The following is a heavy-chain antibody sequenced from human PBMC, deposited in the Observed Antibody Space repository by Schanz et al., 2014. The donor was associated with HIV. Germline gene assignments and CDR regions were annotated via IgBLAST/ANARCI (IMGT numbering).Heavy chain of an antibody. Sequence: QVQLVESGGGVVQPGRSLRLSCAASGFSLSDYGMHWVRQAPGKGLEWVAVIWYGGLNKYYADSVKGRFIIARDDSKKMVHLQMNSLRVEDTAIYSCARSNGQLFDHWGQGTQVVVSS. CDR2: IWYGGLNK. J-gene: IGHJ4*02. CDR1: GFSLSDYG. CDR3: ARSNGQLFDH. D-gene: IGHD2-8*01. V-gene: IGHV3-33*01.